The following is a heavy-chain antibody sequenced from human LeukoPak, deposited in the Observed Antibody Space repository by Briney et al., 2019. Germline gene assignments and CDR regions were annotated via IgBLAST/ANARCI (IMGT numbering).Heavy chain of an antibody. V-gene: IGHV3-23*01. J-gene: IGHJ3*02. CDR1: GFTFSNYV. D-gene: IGHD6-19*01. CDR3: IAGGWSTDAFEM. CDR2: ISGSGGST. Sequence: PGGSLRLSCAASGFTFSNYVMSRVRQAPGKGLEWVSGISGSGGSTNYADSVKGRFTISRDNSKNMLFLQINSLRGEDTAVYYCIAGGWSTDAFEMWGQGTTVTVSS.